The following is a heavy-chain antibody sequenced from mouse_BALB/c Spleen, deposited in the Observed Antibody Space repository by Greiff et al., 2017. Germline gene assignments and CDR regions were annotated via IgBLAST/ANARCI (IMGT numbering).Heavy chain of an antibody. CDR1: GFTFSNYW. D-gene: IGHD4-1*01. CDR2: IRLKSNNYAT. J-gene: IGHJ4*01. V-gene: IGHV6-6*02. CDR3: TRIWDGAMDY. Sequence: DVQLQESGGGLVQPGGSMKLSCVASGFTFSNYWMNWVRQSPEKGLEWVAEIRLKSNNYATHYAESVKGRFTISRDDSKSSVYLQMNNLRAEDTGIYYCTRIWDGAMDYWGQGTSVTVSS.